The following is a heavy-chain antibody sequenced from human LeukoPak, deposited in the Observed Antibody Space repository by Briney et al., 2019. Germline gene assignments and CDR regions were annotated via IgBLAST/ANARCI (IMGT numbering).Heavy chain of an antibody. J-gene: IGHJ5*02. CDR3: ARVWSTTSSGYNWFDP. Sequence: ASVKVSCKASGYTFSACYMYWVRQAPGQGLEWMGWINPNSGDTNYAQKFQGRVTMTRDTSITTAYMELSGLRSDDTAVYYCARVWSTTSSGYNWFDPWGRGTLVTVSS. CDR1: GYTFSACY. CDR2: INPNSGDT. D-gene: IGHD6-6*01. V-gene: IGHV1-2*02.